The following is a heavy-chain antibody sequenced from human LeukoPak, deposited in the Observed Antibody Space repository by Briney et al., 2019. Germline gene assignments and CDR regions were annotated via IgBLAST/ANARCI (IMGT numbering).Heavy chain of an antibody. D-gene: IGHD6-13*01. CDR3: ARHGYSSSWFDY. V-gene: IGHV4-59*08. CDR1: GGSISSYY. J-gene: IGHJ4*02. CDR2: IYYSGST. Sequence: SETLSLTCTVSGGSISSYYWSWIRQPPGKGLEWIGYIYYSGSTNYNPSLKSRVTISVDTSKNQFSLKLSSVTAADMAVYYCARHGYSSSWFDYWGQGTLVTVSS.